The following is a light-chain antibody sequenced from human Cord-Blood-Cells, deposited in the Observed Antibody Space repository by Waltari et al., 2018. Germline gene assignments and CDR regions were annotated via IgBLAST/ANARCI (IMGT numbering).Light chain of an antibody. CDR3: QQYNNWPYS. V-gene: IGKV3-15*01. CDR2: GAS. Sequence: EIMITQSQATLSVSLGERATHSCRASQSVSSNLAWYQQKPGQAPRLLIYGASTRATGIPARFSGSGSGTEFTLTISSLQSEDFAVYYCQQYNNWPYSFGQGTKLEIK. CDR1: QSVSSN. J-gene: IGKJ2*03.